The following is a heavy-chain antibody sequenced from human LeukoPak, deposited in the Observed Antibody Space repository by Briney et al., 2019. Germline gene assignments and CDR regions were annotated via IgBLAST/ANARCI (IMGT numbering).Heavy chain of an antibody. CDR1: GYSFTGYY. V-gene: IGHV1-2*02. Sequence: ASVKVSCKASGYSFTGYYLDWVRQAPGQGLEWMGWINPKSGGTNYAQKFPGRVTMTRVTSISTAYMELSSLRSDDTAIYYCARRVFSGWGYYFDYWGQGTLVTVSS. CDR2: INPKSGGT. CDR3: ARRVFSGWGYYFDY. J-gene: IGHJ4*02. D-gene: IGHD6-19*01.